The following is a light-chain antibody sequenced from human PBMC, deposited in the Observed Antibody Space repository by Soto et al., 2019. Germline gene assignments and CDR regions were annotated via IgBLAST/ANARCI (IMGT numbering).Light chain of an antibody. V-gene: IGLV2-14*01. CDR3: KLIRVSXIYV. CDR1: STDVRGCNA. J-gene: IGLJ1*01. CDR2: EVT. Sequence: QSFLRQPASVSGSPVQTITISCTGTSTDVRGCNAISWYQHHPGKSPKLIIYEVTHRHSGCYDRFSASKSGNTASLTISGLQAEDEADYYCKLIRVSXIYVCGRGTQVXV.